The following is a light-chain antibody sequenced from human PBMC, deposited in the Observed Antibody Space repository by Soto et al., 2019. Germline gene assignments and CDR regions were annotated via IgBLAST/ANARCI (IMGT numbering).Light chain of an antibody. CDR3: SSYTTTFSGWV. J-gene: IGLJ3*02. Sequence: HSALTQPASVSGSPGQSITISCTGTTSDVGGYNFVSWYQQHPGKAPKLMIYEVSNRPSGVSNRFSGSKSGNTASLTISGLQAEDEADYYCSSYTTTFSGWVFGGGTKLTVL. CDR1: TSDVGGYNF. CDR2: EVS. V-gene: IGLV2-14*01.